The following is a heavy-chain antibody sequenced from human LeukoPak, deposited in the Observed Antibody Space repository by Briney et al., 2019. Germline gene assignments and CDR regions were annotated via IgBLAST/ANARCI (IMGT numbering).Heavy chain of an antibody. CDR3: ARENSSGRYFDY. V-gene: IGHV4-59*01. D-gene: IGHD6-19*01. CDR2: IYYSGST. CDR1: GGSISSYY. Sequence: SETLSLTCTVSGGSISSYYWSWIRQPPGKGLEWIGYIYYSGSTNYNPSLKSRVTISVDTSKNQFSLKLSSVTAADTAVYCCARENSSGRYFDYWGQGTLVTVSS. J-gene: IGHJ4*02.